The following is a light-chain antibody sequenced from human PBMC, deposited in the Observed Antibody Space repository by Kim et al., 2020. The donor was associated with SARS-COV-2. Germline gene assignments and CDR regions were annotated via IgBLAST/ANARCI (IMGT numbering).Light chain of an antibody. CDR3: QQTYSASRT. V-gene: IGKV1-39*01. CDR1: QDINRY. J-gene: IGKJ1*01. Sequence: ASVGDRVTITCRASQDINRYLNWYQQKPGKAPKLLIYAASSLQSGVPSTFTGSGSETDFTLTISSLQPDDFATYYCQQTYSASRTFGQGTKVDIK. CDR2: AAS.